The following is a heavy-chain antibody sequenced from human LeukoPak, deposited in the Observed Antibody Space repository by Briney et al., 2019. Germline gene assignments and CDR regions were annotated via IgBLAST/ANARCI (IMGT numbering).Heavy chain of an antibody. CDR2: IYPGDSDT. J-gene: IGHJ5*02. CDR3: ARGGYCSSTSCQPTDWFDP. Sequence: GESLKISCKGSGYSFTSYWIGWVRQMPGKGLEWMGIIYPGDSDTRYSPSFQGQVTISADKSISTAYLQRSSLKASDTAMYYCARGGYCSSTSCQPTDWFDPWGQGTLVTVSS. D-gene: IGHD2-2*01. CDR1: GYSFTSYW. V-gene: IGHV5-51*01.